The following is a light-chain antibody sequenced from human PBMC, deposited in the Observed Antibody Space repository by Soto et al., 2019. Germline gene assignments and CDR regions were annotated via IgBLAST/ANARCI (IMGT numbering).Light chain of an antibody. CDR1: SSDVGKYDY. CDR2: DVN. V-gene: IGLV2-11*01. Sequence: QSAPTQPRSVSGSRGQSVTISCTGSSSDVGKYDYVSWYQQHPGKVPKVIIHDVNKRPSGIPDRFSGSKSGNTASLTISGLQAEDEADYYCCSYAGSYTFARNVFGSGTKVTVL. J-gene: IGLJ1*01. CDR3: CSYAGSYTFARNV.